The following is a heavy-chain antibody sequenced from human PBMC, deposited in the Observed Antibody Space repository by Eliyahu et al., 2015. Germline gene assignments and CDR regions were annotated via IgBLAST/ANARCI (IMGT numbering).Heavy chain of an antibody. CDR2: FNPNSGGI. Sequence: QVQLVQSGAEVKKPGASVKVSCEVSGFXFTGXXIHXVRQAPGQGLEWMGWFNPNSGGIXPAPKFQGRVTMTRATSISTAYMELSRLRSDDTAVYFCAKTYGDYQGLSFDIWGQGTMVTVSS. CDR1: GFXFTGXX. J-gene: IGHJ3*02. V-gene: IGHV1-2*02. CDR3: AKTYGDYQGLSFDI. D-gene: IGHD4-17*01.